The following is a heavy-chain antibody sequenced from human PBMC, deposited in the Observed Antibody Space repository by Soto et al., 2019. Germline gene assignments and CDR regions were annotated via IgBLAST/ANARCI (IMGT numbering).Heavy chain of an antibody. CDR3: AKGGAIVAAGTRVYHYNAREV. CDR2: IKPNSGDT. CDR1: GYTFTGYY. D-gene: IGHD1-26*01. Sequence: DPVKVSPKASGYTFTGYYVHWERQAPGQAQEWLGWIKPNSGDTSLAQRFQGSGTRNRNRSIGTGDMELRGRTSYDTSEYYCAKGGAIVAAGTRVYHYNAREVWGKGSTVTVSS. J-gene: IGHJ6*04. V-gene: IGHV1-2*04.